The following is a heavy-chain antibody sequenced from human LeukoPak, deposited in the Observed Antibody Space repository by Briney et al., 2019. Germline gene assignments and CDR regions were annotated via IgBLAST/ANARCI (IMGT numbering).Heavy chain of an antibody. V-gene: IGHV1-2*06. CDR3: ARTSTTAVDY. Sequence: ASVKVSCKASGYTFTGYYMHWERQAPGQGLEWVGRINPNSGGTNYAQKFQGRVTMTRDTSISTAYMELSRLRSDDTAVYYCARTSTTAVDYWGQGTLVTVSS. CDR1: GYTFTGYY. CDR2: INPNSGGT. J-gene: IGHJ4*02. D-gene: IGHD4-23*01.